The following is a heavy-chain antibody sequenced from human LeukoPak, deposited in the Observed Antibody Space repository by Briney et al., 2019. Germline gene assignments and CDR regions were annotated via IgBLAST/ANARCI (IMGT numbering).Heavy chain of an antibody. Sequence: GGSLRLSCAASGFTFGDYYMNWIRQAPGKGLEWVSYISDSGSDIYYADSVKGRFTISRDNAENSLFLQMSSLRAEDTAVYYCARGTYRHDYWGQGTLVTVSS. V-gene: IGHV3-11*04. CDR2: ISDSGSDI. CDR3: ARGTYRHDY. J-gene: IGHJ4*02. CDR1: GFTFGDYY.